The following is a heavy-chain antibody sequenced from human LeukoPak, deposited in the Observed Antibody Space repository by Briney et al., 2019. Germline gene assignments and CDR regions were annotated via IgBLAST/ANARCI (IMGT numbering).Heavy chain of an antibody. J-gene: IGHJ6*03. Sequence: PSETLSLTCTVSGGSISSSSYYWGWIRQPPGKELEWIGSIYYSGSTYYNPSLKSRVTISVDTSKNQFSLKLSSVTAADTAVYYCARGQWLPSFEGYYYYYMDVWGKGTTVTISS. CDR1: GGSISSSSYY. V-gene: IGHV4-39*07. CDR3: ARGQWLPSFEGYYYYYMDV. D-gene: IGHD6-19*01. CDR2: IYYSGST.